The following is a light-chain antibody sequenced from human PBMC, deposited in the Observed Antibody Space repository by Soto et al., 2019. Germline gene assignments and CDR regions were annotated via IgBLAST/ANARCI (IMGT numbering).Light chain of an antibody. CDR1: QSVSSSY. CDR3: QQYDHLPIT. V-gene: IGKV3-20*01. J-gene: IGKJ5*01. CDR2: GAS. Sequence: EIVLTQSPGTLSLSPGERATLSCRASQSVSSSYLAWYQQKPGQAPRLLIYGASIRATGIPARFTGSGSGTEFTLTISSLQPEDFATYHCQQYDHLPITFGQGTRLEIK.